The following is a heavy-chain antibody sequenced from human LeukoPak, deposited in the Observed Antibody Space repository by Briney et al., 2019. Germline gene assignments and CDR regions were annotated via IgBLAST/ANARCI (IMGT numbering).Heavy chain of an antibody. V-gene: IGHV3-49*04. D-gene: IGHD3-9*01. CDR2: IRSKAYGGTT. CDR1: VFTFGDYA. J-gene: IGHJ4*02. CDR3: PRARSLNYDILTGGY. Sequence: GGSLRLSCTASVFTFGDYAMSWVRQAPGKGLEWVGFIRSKAYGGTTEYAASVKGRFTISRDDSKSIAYLQMNSLKTEDTAVYYCPRARSLNYDILTGGYWGQGTLVTASS.